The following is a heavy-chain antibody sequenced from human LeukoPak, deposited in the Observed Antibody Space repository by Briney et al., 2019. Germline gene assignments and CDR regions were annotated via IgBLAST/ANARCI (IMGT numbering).Heavy chain of an antibody. V-gene: IGHV4-34*01. CDR2: INHSGST. CDR1: GGSFSGYY. J-gene: IGHJ5*02. CDR3: ARVAVNWFDP. D-gene: IGHD2-15*01. Sequence: PSETLSLTCADYGGSFSGYYWSWIRQPPGKGLEWIGEINHSGSTNYNPSLKSRVTISVDTSKNQFSLKLSSVTAADTAVYYCARVAVNWFDPWGQGTLVTVSS.